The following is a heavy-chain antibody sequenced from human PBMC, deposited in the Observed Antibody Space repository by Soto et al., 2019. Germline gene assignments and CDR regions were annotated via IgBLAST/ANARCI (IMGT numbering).Heavy chain of an antibody. CDR1: GGSISSSNW. J-gene: IGHJ4*02. CDR3: ARTPWDGYTGYYCDY. V-gene: IGHV4-4*02. CDR2: IYHSGST. D-gene: IGHD5-18*01. Sequence: QVQLQESGPGLVKPSGTLSLTCAVSGGSISSSNWWSWVRQPPGKGLEWIGEIYHSGSTNYNPSLQSRVTISVDPAKNRSYLKLSSVTAADTAVYSCARTPWDGYTGYYCDYWGQGTLVTVSS.